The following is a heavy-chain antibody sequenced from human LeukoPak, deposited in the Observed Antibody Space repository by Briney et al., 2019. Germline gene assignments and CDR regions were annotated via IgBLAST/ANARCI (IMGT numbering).Heavy chain of an antibody. CDR3: ARGIAARPFDY. D-gene: IGHD6-6*01. V-gene: IGHV4-31*03. J-gene: IGHJ4*02. CDR2: IYYSGST. Sequence: TLSLTCTVSGGSITSGGFYWTWIRQHPGKGLEWIGYIYYSGSTYYNPSLKSRVTISVDTSKNQFSLKLSSVTAADTAVYYCARGIAARPFDYWGQGTLVTVSS. CDR1: GGSITSGGFY.